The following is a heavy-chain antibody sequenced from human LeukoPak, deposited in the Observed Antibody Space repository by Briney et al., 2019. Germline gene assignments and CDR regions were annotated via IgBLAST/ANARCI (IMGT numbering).Heavy chain of an antibody. Sequence: GGSLRLSCAASGFTFSSYGMHWVRQAPGKGLEWVAVTSSDGSIDYYADSVRGRFTVSRDNSKNTLYLQVNSLRVEDMAVYYCAREGLGTTFSAWFDPWGQGTLVIVPS. D-gene: IGHD1/OR15-1a*01. CDR1: GFTFSSYG. CDR2: TSSDGSID. J-gene: IGHJ5*02. CDR3: AREGLGTTFSAWFDP. V-gene: IGHV3-30*03.